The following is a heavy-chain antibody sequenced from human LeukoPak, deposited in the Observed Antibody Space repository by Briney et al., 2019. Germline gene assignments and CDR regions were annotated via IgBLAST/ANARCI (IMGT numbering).Heavy chain of an antibody. CDR2: INPNSGGT. D-gene: IGHD6-6*01. CDR1: GYTFSGYY. CDR3: ARDLEQLVPLFDY. V-gene: IGHV1-2*02. Sequence: ASVKVSCKASGYTFSGYYMHWVRQAPGQGLEWMGWINPNSGGTNYAQKFQGRVTMTRDTSISTAYMELSRLRSDDTAVYYCARDLEQLVPLFDYWGQGTLVTVSS. J-gene: IGHJ4*02.